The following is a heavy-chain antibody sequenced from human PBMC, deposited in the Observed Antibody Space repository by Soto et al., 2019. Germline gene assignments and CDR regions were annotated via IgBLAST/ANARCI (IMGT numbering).Heavy chain of an antibody. V-gene: IGHV1-3*01. CDR2: INAANGDT. CDR1: GYNFTSDG. J-gene: IGHJ5*02. CDR3: VRRHVSATGIDWFDP. Sequence: ASVKVSCKASGYNFTSDGIHWVRQAPGQRLEGMGWINAANGDTKYSPKFQGRVTITSDTSASTAYMELSSLRSEDTAVYYCVRRHVSATGIDWFDPWGQRTLVTVSS. D-gene: IGHD6-13*01.